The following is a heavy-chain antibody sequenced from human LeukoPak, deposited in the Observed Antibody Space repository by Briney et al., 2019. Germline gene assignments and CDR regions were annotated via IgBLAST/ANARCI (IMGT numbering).Heavy chain of an antibody. J-gene: IGHJ6*02. D-gene: IGHD3-10*01. CDR1: GGTFSSYW. CDR2: IKQDGSEN. Sequence: TGETLRLSCAASGGTFSSYWMSWVRQAPGKGLEWMANIKQDGSENYYVDSVKGRFTISRDNAKNSLYLQMNTLRAEDTAVYYCARDSPRGLYSSSGMDVWGQGTTVTVSS. V-gene: IGHV3-7*01. CDR3: ARDSPRGLYSSSGMDV.